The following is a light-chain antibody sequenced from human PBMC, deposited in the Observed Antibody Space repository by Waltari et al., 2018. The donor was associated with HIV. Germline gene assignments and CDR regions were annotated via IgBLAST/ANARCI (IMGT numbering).Light chain of an antibody. CDR2: DAS. CDR1: QSVRTN. V-gene: IGKV3D-15*01. CDR3: QHYNNWPPKVT. Sequence: ELVMTQSPATLSVSPGQRATLSCRANQSVRTNLAWYQQKPGQAPRLLIYDASTRVTDIPARFSGSGSGTEFTLTISSLQSEDFALYYCQHYNNWPPKVTFGQGTRLEIK. J-gene: IGKJ5*01.